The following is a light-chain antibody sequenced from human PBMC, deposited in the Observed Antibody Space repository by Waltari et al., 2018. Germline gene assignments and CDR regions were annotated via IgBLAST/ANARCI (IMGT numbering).Light chain of an antibody. V-gene: IGLV1-44*01. CDR3: AAWDDSLNGVV. J-gene: IGLJ2*01. CDR1: SSNIGSNS. Sequence: HSVLTQPPSPSGTPGPSVTISCSGSSSNIGSNSGNWYQQLPGTAPKLLIYNNNQRPSGVPDRFSGSKSGTSASLAISGLQSEDEADYYCAAWDDSLNGVVFGRGTKLTVL. CDR2: NNN.